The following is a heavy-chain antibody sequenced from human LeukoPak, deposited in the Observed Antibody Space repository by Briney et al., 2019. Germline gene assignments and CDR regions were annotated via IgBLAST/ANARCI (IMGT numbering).Heavy chain of an antibody. CDR1: GFTFSNFG. J-gene: IGHJ4*02. CDR2: IRHDGSDR. D-gene: IGHD2-2*03. CDR3: AKDLFMMDYVLVPTALG. V-gene: IGHV3-30*02. Sequence: GGSLRLSCAASGFTFSNFGMHWVRQAPGKGLEWAAFIRHDGSDRYYADSVKGRFTISRDNSKNTLFLQMNSLRAEDTAVYYCAKDLFMMDYVLVPTALGWGQGTLVTVSS.